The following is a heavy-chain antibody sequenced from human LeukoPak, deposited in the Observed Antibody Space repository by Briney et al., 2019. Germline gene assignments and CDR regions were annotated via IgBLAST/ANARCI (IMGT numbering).Heavy chain of an antibody. J-gene: IGHJ5*02. CDR3: ARSGCPGGSCYLRYSWLDL. CDR1: GFTFSNSD. CDR2: ITTTSSYI. Sequence: GGSLRLSCATSGFTFSNSDMNWVRQAPGKGLEWVSSITTTSSYIYYADSVRGRFTISRDNAKNSLYLHMNSLRAEDTAVYYCARSGCPGGSCYLRYSWLDLWGRGTLVTVSS. V-gene: IGHV3-21*01. D-gene: IGHD2-15*01.